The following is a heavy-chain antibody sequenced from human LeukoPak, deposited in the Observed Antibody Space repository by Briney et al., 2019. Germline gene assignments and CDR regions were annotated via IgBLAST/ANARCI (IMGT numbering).Heavy chain of an antibody. CDR2: INPNSGGT. D-gene: IGHD3-9*01. Sequence: ASVKVSCKASGYTFTVYYMHWVRQAPGQGLEWMGWINPNSGGTNYAQKFQGRVTMTRDTSISTAYMELSRLRSDDTAVYYCARAGRLRYFDWPIRNYWGQGTLVTVSS. CDR1: GYTFTVYY. CDR3: ARAGRLRYFDWPIRNY. V-gene: IGHV1-2*02. J-gene: IGHJ4*02.